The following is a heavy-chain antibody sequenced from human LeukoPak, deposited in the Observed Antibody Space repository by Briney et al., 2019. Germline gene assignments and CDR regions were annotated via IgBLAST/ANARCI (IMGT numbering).Heavy chain of an antibody. V-gene: IGHV5-51*01. Sequence: GESLKISCKGSGYSFTSYWIGWVRQMPGKGLEWMGIIYPGDSDTRYSPSFQGQVTISADKSISTAYLQWSSLKASDTAMYYCARSGQQLLTYNWFDPWGQGTLVTVSS. CDR1: GYSFTSYW. J-gene: IGHJ5*02. CDR2: IYPGDSDT. D-gene: IGHD6-13*01. CDR3: ARSGQQLLTYNWFDP.